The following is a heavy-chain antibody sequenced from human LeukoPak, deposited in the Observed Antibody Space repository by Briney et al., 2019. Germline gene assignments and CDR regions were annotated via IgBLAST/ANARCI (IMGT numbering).Heavy chain of an antibody. CDR1: GFTFSSDA. Sequence: QPGGSLRLSCAASGFTFSSDAMNWVRQAPGKGLEWVSTISGSGGSTYYADSVKGRFTISRDNSKNMFYLQMNSLRAEDTAVYYCAKDWLSPYWGQGTLVTVSS. J-gene: IGHJ4*02. CDR3: AKDWLSPY. CDR2: ISGSGGST. V-gene: IGHV3-23*01. D-gene: IGHD5-12*01.